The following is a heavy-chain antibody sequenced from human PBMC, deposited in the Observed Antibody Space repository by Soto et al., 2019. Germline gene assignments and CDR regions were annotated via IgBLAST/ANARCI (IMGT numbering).Heavy chain of an antibody. CDR3: ARHIVPVATINDYYYGMDV. J-gene: IGHJ6*02. Sequence: SETLSLTCTVSGGSISSYYWSWIRQPPGKGLEWIGYIYYSGRAIYNPSLKSRVTMSIETSKNHFSLKLSSVTAADTAAYYCARHIVPVATINDYYYGMDVWGQGTTVTVSS. CDR2: IYYSGRA. V-gene: IGHV4-59*08. D-gene: IGHD5-12*01. CDR1: GGSISSYY.